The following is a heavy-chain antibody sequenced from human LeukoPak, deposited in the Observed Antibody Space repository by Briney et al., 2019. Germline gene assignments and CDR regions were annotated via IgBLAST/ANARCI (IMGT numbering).Heavy chain of an antibody. Sequence: GGSLRLSCVASGFSFGNYAMSWVRQAPGRGLQWVSQISGTGGATWYAGFARDRFTIPRDNSKKTLYLQMSGLRVEDTAMYYCVKDPRDTYGTNWFVSWGQGTLLIVSS. J-gene: IGHJ5*01. V-gene: IGHV3-23*01. D-gene: IGHD2-21*01. CDR2: ISGTGGAT. CDR3: VKDPRDTYGTNWFVS. CDR1: GFSFGNYA.